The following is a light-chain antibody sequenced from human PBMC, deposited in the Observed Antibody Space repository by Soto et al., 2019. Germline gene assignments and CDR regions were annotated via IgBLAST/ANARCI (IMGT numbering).Light chain of an antibody. V-gene: IGKV1-33*01. J-gene: IGKJ3*01. CDR3: QQYDNLPFT. CDR2: DAS. CDR1: QDISNY. Sequence: DIQMTQSPSSLSASVGDRVIITCQASQDISNYLNWYQQKPGKAPKLLIYDASNLETGVPSRFSGSGSGTDFNFTISSLQPEDIATYYCQQYDNLPFTFGPGTKVDIK.